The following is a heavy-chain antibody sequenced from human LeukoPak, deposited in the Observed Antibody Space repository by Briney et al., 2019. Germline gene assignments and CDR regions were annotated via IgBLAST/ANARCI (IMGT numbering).Heavy chain of an antibody. CDR1: GFTISTYG. D-gene: IGHD3-10*01. CDR3: AKSVYHSGNY. V-gene: IGHV3-23*01. J-gene: IGHJ4*02. CDR2: ISGGTT. Sequence: GGSLRLSCAASGFTISTYGMSWVRQAPGKGLERVSSISGGTTYYADSVKGRFTISRDNSKNTVSLQMNSLRAEDTAVYYCAKSVYHSGNYWGQGTLVTVSS.